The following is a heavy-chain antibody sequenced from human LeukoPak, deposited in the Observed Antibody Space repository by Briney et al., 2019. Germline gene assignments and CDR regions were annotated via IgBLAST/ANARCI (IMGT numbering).Heavy chain of an antibody. CDR3: ARARFDCRTFSCYLFDS. D-gene: IGHD2-2*01. J-gene: IGHJ4*02. CDR1: GYGFISYD. V-gene: IGHV1-8*01. Sequence: ASVKVSCKASGYGFISYDINWVRQATGQGLEWMGWMNPNSGTTGYAQTFQGRVTISRNISISTAYMELSSLRSEDTAVYYCARARFDCRTFSCYLFDSWGQGTPVTVSS. CDR2: MNPNSGTT.